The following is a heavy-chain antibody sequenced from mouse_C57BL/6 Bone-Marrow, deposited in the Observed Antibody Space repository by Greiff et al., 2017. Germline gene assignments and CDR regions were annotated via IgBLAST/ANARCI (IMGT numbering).Heavy chain of an antibody. V-gene: IGHV1-54*01. CDR3: ATIYYEYDLYAMDY. CDR1: GYAFTNYL. CDR2: INPGSGGT. J-gene: IGHJ4*01. Sequence: QVQLQQSGAELVRPGTSVKVSCKASGYAFTNYLIEWVKQRPGQGLEWIGVINPGSGGTNYNEKFKGKATLTADKSSSTAYMQLSSLTSEDSAVYFCATIYYEYDLYAMDYWGQGTSVTVSS. D-gene: IGHD2-4*01.